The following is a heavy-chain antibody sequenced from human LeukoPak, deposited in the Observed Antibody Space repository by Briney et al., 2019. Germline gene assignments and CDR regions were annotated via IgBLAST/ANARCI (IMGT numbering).Heavy chain of an antibody. CDR2: ISAYTGDA. D-gene: IGHD3-10*01. J-gene: IGHJ5*02. V-gene: IGHV1-18*01. CDR3: ARGGERANFYGLGSSPNWFDP. Sequence: ASVKVSCKASGYTFSMYGFSWVRQAPGQGLEWMGRISAYTGDANYAQNLQGRVTLTTDTSTSTAYMELRSLRSDDTAVYYCARGGERANFYGLGSSPNWFDPWGQGTLVTVSS. CDR1: GYTFSMYG.